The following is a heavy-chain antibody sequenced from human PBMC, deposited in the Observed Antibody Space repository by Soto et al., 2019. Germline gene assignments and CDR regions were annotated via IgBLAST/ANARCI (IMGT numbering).Heavy chain of an antibody. D-gene: IGHD6-13*01. CDR3: AKRFREIAAASRRYYYYGMDV. CDR1: GFTFSSYG. J-gene: IGHJ6*02. Sequence: VGSLRLSCAASGFTFSSYGMHWVRQAPGKGLEWVAVISYDGSNKYYADSVKGRFTISRDNSKNTLYLQMNSLRAEDTAVYYCAKRFREIAAASRRYYYYGMDVWGQGTTVTVSS. V-gene: IGHV3-30*18. CDR2: ISYDGSNK.